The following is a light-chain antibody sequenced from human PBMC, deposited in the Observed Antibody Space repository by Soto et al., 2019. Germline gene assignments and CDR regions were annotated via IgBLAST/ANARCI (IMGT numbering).Light chain of an antibody. CDR3: QHYNSYSEA. CDR2: KAS. J-gene: IGKJ1*01. CDR1: QTISSW. V-gene: IGKV1-5*03. Sequence: DIPLTLSLSTLAGPSVARVTITCRASQTISSWLAWYQQKPGKAPKLLIYKASTLKSGVPSRFSGSGSGTEFTLTISSLQPDDFATYYCQHYNSYSEAFGQGTKVDI.